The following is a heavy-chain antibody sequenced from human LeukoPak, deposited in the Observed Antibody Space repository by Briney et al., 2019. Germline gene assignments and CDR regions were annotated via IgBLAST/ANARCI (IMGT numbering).Heavy chain of an antibody. CDR1: GPCFTSYW. V-gene: IGHV5-51*01. Sequence: GSSLKTSNKASGPCFTSYWNCWGRAMPGEVLGWGGMIYHSDTDAKYNPSFEGHVTISADKSISTACLQWSSLKASDTAMYYCVRLGCSSASCYIQRHRNNYYYYMDVWGKGTTVTVSS. D-gene: IGHD2-2*02. J-gene: IGHJ6*03. CDR2: IYHSDTDA. CDR3: VRLGCSSASCYIQRHRNNYYYYMDV.